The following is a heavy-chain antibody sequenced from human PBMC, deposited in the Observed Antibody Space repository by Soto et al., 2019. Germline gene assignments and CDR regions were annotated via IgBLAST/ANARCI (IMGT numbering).Heavy chain of an antibody. CDR2: ISAYNGNT. V-gene: IGHV1-18*01. J-gene: IGHJ6*03. Sequence: ASVKVSCKASGYTFTSYGISWVRQAPGQGLEWMGWISAYNGNTNYAQKLQGRVTMTTDTSTSTAYMELRSLRSDDTAVYYCARDQSSSSWYGDYYYMDVWGKGTTVTVSS. CDR1: GYTFTSYG. CDR3: ARDQSSSSWYGDYYYMDV. D-gene: IGHD6-13*01.